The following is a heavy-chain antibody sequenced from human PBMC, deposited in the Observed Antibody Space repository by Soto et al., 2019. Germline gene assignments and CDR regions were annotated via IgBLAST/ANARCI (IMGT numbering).Heavy chain of an antibody. V-gene: IGHV3-33*01. Sequence: GGSLRLSCAASGFTFSSYGMHWVRQAPGKGLEWVAVIWYDGSNKYYADSVKGRFTISRDNSKNTLYLQMNSLRAEDTAVYYCARSIYCSSTSCPIDYWGQGTLVTVSS. D-gene: IGHD2-2*01. CDR3: ARSIYCSSTSCPIDY. J-gene: IGHJ4*02. CDR2: IWYDGSNK. CDR1: GFTFSSYG.